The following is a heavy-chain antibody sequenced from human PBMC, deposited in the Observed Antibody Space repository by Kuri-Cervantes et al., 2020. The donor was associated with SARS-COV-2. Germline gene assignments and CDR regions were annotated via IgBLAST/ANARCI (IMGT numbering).Heavy chain of an antibody. CDR2: IYHSGST. CDR1: GYSISSGYY. D-gene: IGHD3-3*01. Sequence: SETLSLTCTVSGYSISSGYYWGWIRQPPGKGPEWIGSIYHSGSTYYNPSLKSRVTISVDTSKNQFSLKLSSVTAADTAVYYCARLGEGDDYDFWSGYYEGGYFDYWGQGTLVTVSS. CDR3: ARLGEGDDYDFWSGYYEGGYFDY. V-gene: IGHV4-38-2*02. J-gene: IGHJ4*02.